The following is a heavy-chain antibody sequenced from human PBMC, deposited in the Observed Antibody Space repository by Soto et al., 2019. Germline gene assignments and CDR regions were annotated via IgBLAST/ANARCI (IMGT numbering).Heavy chain of an antibody. Sequence: PGESLKISCKGSGYSFTDYWIAWVRQTPGKGLEWMGIIYPGDSDIRYSPSFQGQVTISAEKSITTAYVQWSSLKASDTAMYYCARHLRPYGMDVWGLGTTVTVS. CDR2: IYPGDSDI. CDR1: GYSFTDYW. J-gene: IGHJ6*02. CDR3: ARHLRPYGMDV. V-gene: IGHV5-51*01.